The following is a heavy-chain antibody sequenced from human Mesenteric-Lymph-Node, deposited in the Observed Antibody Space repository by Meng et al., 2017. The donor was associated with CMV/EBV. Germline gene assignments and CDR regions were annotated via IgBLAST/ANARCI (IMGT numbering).Heavy chain of an antibody. J-gene: IGHJ4*02. Sequence: GGSLRLSCAASGFTFSSYGMHWVRQAPGKGLEWVAFIRYDGSNKYYADSVKGRFTISRDNSKNTLYLQMNSLRAEDTAVYYCANGPGLYSSSIRQGYWGQGTLVTVSS. D-gene: IGHD6-6*01. CDR3: ANGPGLYSSSIRQGY. CDR1: GFTFSSYG. V-gene: IGHV3-30*02. CDR2: IRYDGSNK.